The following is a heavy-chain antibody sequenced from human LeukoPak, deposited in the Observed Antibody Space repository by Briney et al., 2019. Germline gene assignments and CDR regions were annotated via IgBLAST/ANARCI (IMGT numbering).Heavy chain of an antibody. Sequence: SETLSLTCAVYGGSFSGYYWSWIRQPPGKGLEWIGEINHSGSTNYNPSLKSRLTISVDTSKNQFSLKLSSVTAADTGVYYCARGGYCSGSTCSSSNWFDPWGQGTLVTVSS. CDR3: ARGGYCSGSTCSSSNWFDP. V-gene: IGHV4-34*01. D-gene: IGHD2-2*01. CDR2: INHSGST. J-gene: IGHJ5*02. CDR1: GGSFSGYY.